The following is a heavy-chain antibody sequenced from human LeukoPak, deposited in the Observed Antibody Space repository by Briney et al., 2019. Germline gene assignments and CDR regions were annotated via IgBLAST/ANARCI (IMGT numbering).Heavy chain of an antibody. Sequence: GASVKVSCKASGGTFITYTINWVRQAPGQGLEWMGGIIPIFGTANYAQKFQGRVTVTTDGSTSTAFMELGSLRSEDTAVYYCATYMLRDNWNVHTFDSWGQGTLVTVSS. CDR1: GGTFITYT. CDR3: ATYMLRDNWNVHTFDS. J-gene: IGHJ4*02. V-gene: IGHV1-69*05. D-gene: IGHD1-1*01. CDR2: IIPIFGTA.